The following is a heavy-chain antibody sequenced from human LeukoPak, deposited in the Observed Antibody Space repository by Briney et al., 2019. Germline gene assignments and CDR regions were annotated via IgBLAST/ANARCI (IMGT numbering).Heavy chain of an antibody. D-gene: IGHD3-3*01. CDR2: ISYDGSNK. CDR1: GFTFSSYG. J-gene: IGHJ4*02. V-gene: IGHV3-30*18. Sequence: PGGSLRLSCAASGFTFSSYGMHWVRPAPGKGLEWVAVISYDGSNKYYADSVKGRFTISRDNSKNTLYLQMNSLRAEDTAVYYCAKGFDFWSGPFDYWGQGTLVTVSS. CDR3: AKGFDFWSGPFDY.